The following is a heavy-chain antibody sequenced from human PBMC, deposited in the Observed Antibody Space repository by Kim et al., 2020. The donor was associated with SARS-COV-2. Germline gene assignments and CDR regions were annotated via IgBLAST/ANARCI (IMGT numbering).Heavy chain of an antibody. CDR2: ISGSGGST. Sequence: GGSLRLSCAASEFTFSSYAMSWVRQAPGKGLEWVSIISGSGGSTFYADSVKGRFTISRDNSKNTLYLQMNSLRAEDTAVYYCAKDPSCRGDACYSNFDYWGRGTLVTVSS. CDR1: EFTFSSYA. D-gene: IGHD2-15*01. V-gene: IGHV3-23*01. CDR3: AKDPSCRGDACYSNFDY. J-gene: IGHJ4*02.